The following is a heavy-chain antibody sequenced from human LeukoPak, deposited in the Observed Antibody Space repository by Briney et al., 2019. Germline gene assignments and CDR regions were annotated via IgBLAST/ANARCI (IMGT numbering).Heavy chain of an antibody. CDR1: GFSITRGYY. J-gene: IGHJ4*02. Sequence: PSETLSLTCAVSGFSITRGYYWGWIRQPPGKGLEWIGSIYHSGSTYYNPSPKSRVTISVDTSKNQFSLELSSVTAADTAVYYCARTVTSENRYKWDHFDYWGQGTLVTVSS. V-gene: IGHV4-38-2*01. CDR3: ARTVTSENRYKWDHFDY. CDR2: IYHSGST. D-gene: IGHD1-26*01.